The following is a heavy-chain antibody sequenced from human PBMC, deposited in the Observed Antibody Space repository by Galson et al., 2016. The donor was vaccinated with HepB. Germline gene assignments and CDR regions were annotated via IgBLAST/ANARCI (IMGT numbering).Heavy chain of an antibody. V-gene: IGHV1-46*01. CDR1: GYTFSRYY. Sequence: SVKVSCKASGYTFSRYYIHWVRQAPGQGLSWMGIINPSGGSTRYAEEFQGRVTMTRDTSTSTVYMELTNLTSEDTALYYCARGELLSFADFFYNHGMDVWGQGTTVTVSS. CDR2: INPSGGST. CDR3: ARGELLSFADFFYNHGMDV. J-gene: IGHJ6*02. D-gene: IGHD5-24*01.